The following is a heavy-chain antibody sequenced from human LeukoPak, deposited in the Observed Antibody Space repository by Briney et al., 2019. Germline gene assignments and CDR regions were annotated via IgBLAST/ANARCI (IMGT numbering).Heavy chain of an antibody. V-gene: IGHV5-51*01. Sequence: GESLKISCKGSGYSFTTYWIGWVRQMPGNGLEWMGIIYPGDSDTRYSPSFQGQVTISADKSLTTAYLQWSSLKASDTAMYYCARRSYSSAWSLGYWGQGTLVTVSS. D-gene: IGHD6-19*01. J-gene: IGHJ4*02. CDR3: ARRSYSSAWSLGY. CDR2: IYPGDSDT. CDR1: GYSFTTYW.